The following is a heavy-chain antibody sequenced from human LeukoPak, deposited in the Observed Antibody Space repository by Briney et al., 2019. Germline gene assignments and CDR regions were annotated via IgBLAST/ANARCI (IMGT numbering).Heavy chain of an antibody. D-gene: IGHD1-26*01. CDR2: TRNKANSYTT. CDR3: ARWELSHDAFDI. J-gene: IGHJ3*02. Sequence: PGGSLRLSCAASGFTFSDHYMDWVRQAPGKGLEWVGRTRNKANSYTTEYAASVKGRFTISRDDSTNSLYLQMNSLKTEDTAVYYCARWELSHDAFDIWGQGTMVTVSS. V-gene: IGHV3-72*01. CDR1: GFTFSDHY.